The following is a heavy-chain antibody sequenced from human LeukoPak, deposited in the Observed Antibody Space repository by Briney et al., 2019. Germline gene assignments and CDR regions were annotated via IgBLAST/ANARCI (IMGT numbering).Heavy chain of an antibody. CDR3: AKSISAAGDF. J-gene: IGHJ4*02. CDR2: ISGSGTTI. CDR1: GFTFGDYN. V-gene: IGHV3-11*04. D-gene: IGHD6-13*01. Sequence: WGSLRLSCAASGFTFGDYNMNWIRQVPGKGLEWISYISGSGTTIYSADSVKGRFTISRHNSKNTLFLQLNSLKLEDTAVYYCAKSISAAGDFWGQGSLVTVSS.